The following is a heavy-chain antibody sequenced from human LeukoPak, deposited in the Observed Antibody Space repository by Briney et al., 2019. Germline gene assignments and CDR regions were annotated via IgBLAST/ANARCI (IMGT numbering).Heavy chain of an antibody. D-gene: IGHD5-12*01. CDR2: LHPDGSER. Sequence: GGSLRLSCVASGFTFTQYWMTWIRQAPGKGLEWVARLHPDGSERNYVGSVEGRFTVFGDNAKSSLFLQMHSLRVEDTAVYYCARGGYSFDYLGQGTLVTVPS. CDR1: GFTFTQYW. V-gene: IGHV3-7*01. CDR3: ARGGYSFDY. J-gene: IGHJ4*02.